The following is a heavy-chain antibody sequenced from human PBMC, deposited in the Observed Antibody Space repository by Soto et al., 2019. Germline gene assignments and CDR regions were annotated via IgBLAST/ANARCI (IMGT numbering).Heavy chain of an antibody. CDR2: IYPGDSDT. V-gene: IGHV5-51*01. CDR3: ARGPNSGNYFLSYFDY. D-gene: IGHD1-26*01. J-gene: IGHJ4*02. CDR1: GYSFTSYW. Sequence: TGESLKISCKGSGYSFTSYWIGWVRQMPGKGLEWMGIIYPGDSDTRYSPSFQGRVTITRDTSANTAYMELSSLRSEDTAVYYCARGPNSGNYFLSYFDYWGQGTLVTVSS.